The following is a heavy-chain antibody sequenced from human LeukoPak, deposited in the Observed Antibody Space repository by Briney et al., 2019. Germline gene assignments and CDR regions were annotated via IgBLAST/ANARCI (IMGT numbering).Heavy chain of an antibody. CDR2: IYHSGST. V-gene: IGHV4-30-2*01. J-gene: IGHJ4*02. D-gene: IGHD2-21*02. CDR3: ASGPYCGGDCHRFPFDY. CDR1: GASISSGGYS. Sequence: KPSQTLSLTCAVSGASISSGGYSWSWIRQPPGKGLEWIGYIYHSGSTYYNSSLRSRVTISVDRSKNQFFLKLTSVTAADTAVYYCASGPYCGGDCHRFPFDYWGRGTLVTVSS.